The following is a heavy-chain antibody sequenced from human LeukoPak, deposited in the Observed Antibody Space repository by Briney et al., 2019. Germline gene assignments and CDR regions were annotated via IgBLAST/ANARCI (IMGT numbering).Heavy chain of an antibody. CDR3: ARGGGLDV. D-gene: IGHD3-16*01. J-gene: IGHJ6*02. CDR1: GFTFSSYW. CDR2: INHNGNVN. Sequence: GGSLRLSCAASGFTFSSYWMNWARQAPGKGLEWVASINHNGNVNYYVDTVKGRFTISRDNAKNSLYLQMSNLRAEDTAMYFCARGGGLDVWGQGATVTVSS. V-gene: IGHV3-7*03.